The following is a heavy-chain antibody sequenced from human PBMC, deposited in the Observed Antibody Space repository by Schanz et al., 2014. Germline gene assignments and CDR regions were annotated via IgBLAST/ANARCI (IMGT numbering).Heavy chain of an antibody. J-gene: IGHJ4*01. Sequence: VQLVESGGGVVQPGRSLRLSCVAYGFTLSSYAMHWVRQAPGKGLEWVSSISSSGSYIYYADSVKGRFSISRDNAKNSLFLQMNRLRAEDTALYYCAREQIMAAAGLVDYWGHGTLVTDSS. CDR2: ISSSGSYI. D-gene: IGHD6-13*01. CDR1: GFTLSSYA. V-gene: IGHV3-21*01. CDR3: AREQIMAAAGLVDY.